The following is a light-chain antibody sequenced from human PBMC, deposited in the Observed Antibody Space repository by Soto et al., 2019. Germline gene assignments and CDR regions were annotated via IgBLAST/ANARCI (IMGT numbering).Light chain of an antibody. Sequence: QSVLTHPPSVSGAPGQRVTISCTGSSSNIGAGYDVHWYQQLPGTAPKLLIYGNSNRPSGVPDRFSGSKSGTSASLAITGRQAEDEADYYCQSYDSSLSGYVVFGAGTKLTVL. J-gene: IGLJ2*01. CDR3: QSYDSSLSGYVV. CDR2: GNS. V-gene: IGLV1-40*01. CDR1: SSNIGAGYD.